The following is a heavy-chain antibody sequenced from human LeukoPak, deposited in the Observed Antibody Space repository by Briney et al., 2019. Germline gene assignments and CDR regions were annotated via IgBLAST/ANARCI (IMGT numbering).Heavy chain of an antibody. V-gene: IGHV1-69*06. CDR3: ARGRPTTSIAAAGVNWFDP. J-gene: IGHJ5*02. Sequence: SVKVSCKASGGTFSSYAISWVRQAPGQGLEWMGGIIPIFGTANYAQKFQGRVTITADKSTSTAYMELSSLRPEDTAVYYCARGRPTTSIAAAGVNWFDPWGQGTLVTVSS. CDR1: GGTFSSYA. D-gene: IGHD6-13*01. CDR2: IIPIFGTA.